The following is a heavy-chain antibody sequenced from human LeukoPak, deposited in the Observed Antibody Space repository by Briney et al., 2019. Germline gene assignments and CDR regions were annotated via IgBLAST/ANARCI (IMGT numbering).Heavy chain of an antibody. CDR3: ASRDQAAAGTDY. CDR1: GFTFSSYA. Sequence: GGSLRLSCAASGFTFSSYAIHWVRQVPGKGLEWVAVISYDGSNKYYADSVKGRFTISRDNSKNTLYLQMNSLRAEDTAVYYCASRDQAAAGTDYWGQGTLLTVSS. CDR2: ISYDGSNK. D-gene: IGHD6-13*01. V-gene: IGHV3-30-3*01. J-gene: IGHJ4*02.